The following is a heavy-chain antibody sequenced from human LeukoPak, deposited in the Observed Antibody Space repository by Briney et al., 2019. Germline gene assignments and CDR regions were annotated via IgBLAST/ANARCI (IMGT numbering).Heavy chain of an antibody. J-gene: IGHJ4*02. CDR3: ARDAVTVLTPYFDY. CDR2: INSNSGGT. V-gene: IGHV1-2*02. Sequence: ASVTVSCKASGYTFTGYYIHWVRQAPGQGLEWMGWINSNSGGTNYAQKFQGRVTMTRDTSISTAYLELSRLRSDDTAVFYCARDAVTVLTPYFDYWGQGTLVTVSS. D-gene: IGHD4-23*01. CDR1: GYTFTGYY.